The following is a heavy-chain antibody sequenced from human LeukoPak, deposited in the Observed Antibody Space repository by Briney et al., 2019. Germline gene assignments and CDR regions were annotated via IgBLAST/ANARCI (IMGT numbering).Heavy chain of an antibody. J-gene: IGHJ4*02. V-gene: IGHV3-43D*03. CDR3: AKGGGVGYPPDY. Sequence: GGSLRLSCAASGFTFSSNSMNWVRQAPGKGLEWVSLISWDGGSTYYADSVKGRFTISRDNSKNSLYLQMNSLRAEDTALYYCAKGGGVGYPPDYWGQGTLVTVSS. CDR2: ISWDGGST. D-gene: IGHD1-1*01. CDR1: GFTFSSNS.